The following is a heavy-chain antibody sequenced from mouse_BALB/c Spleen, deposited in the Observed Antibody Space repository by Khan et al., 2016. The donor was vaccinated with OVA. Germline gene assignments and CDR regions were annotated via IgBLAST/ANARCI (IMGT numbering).Heavy chain of an antibody. D-gene: IGHD1-3*01. V-gene: IGHV2-9*02. CDR2: IWAGGST. CDR3: ARLEDI. Sequence: QVQLQQSGPGLVVPSQSLSITCTVYGFSLTSYGVHWVRQPPGKGLEWLGVIWAGGSTNYNSALMSRLSISKDNSKSQVFLKMNSLQTDDTAMYYCARLEDIWGQGTTLTVSS. J-gene: IGHJ2*01. CDR1: GFSLTSYG.